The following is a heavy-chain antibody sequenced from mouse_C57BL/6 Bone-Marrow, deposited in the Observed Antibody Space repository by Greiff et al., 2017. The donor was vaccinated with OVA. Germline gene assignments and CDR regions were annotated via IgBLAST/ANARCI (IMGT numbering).Heavy chain of an antibody. D-gene: IGHD1-1*01. CDR2: ISAGGSYT. J-gene: IGHJ3*01. Sequence: EVKLVESGGGLVKPGGSLKLSCAASGFTFSSYAMSWVRQTPEKRLEWVANISAGGSYTYYPDNVKGRFTISRDNAKNNLYLQMSHLKSEDTAMYYCARGLTYYYGSSSFAYWGQGTLVTVSA. CDR1: GFTFSSYA. V-gene: IGHV5-4*03. CDR3: ARGLTYYYGSSSFAY.